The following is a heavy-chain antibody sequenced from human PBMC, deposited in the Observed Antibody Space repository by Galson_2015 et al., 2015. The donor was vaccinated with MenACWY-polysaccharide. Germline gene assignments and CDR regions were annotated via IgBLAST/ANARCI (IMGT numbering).Heavy chain of an antibody. D-gene: IGHD4-23*01. Sequence: SLRLSCAGSGFTFSMYGMSWVRQAPGKGLEWVSSISGSGSTKYYAESVKGRFTISRDNSENTIYLQMNSLSAEDTAVYYCATDVKTTVLRGVEFWGQGSLGTDYS. J-gene: IGHJ4*02. CDR3: ATDVKTTVLRGVEF. CDR2: ISGSGSTK. V-gene: IGHV3-23*01. CDR1: GFTFSMYG.